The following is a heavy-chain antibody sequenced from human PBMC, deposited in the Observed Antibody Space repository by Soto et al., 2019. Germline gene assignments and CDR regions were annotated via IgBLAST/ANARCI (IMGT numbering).Heavy chain of an antibody. Sequence: QVQLVQSGAEVKKPGSSVNVSCKASGGTFSSYAISWVRQAPGQGLEWMGGIIPIFGTANYAQKFQGRVTITADKSTSTAYMALSRLRSEDTAVSYCARKYYYDSSGYTYAFDIWGQGTMVTVSS. V-gene: IGHV1-69*06. D-gene: IGHD3-22*01. CDR2: IIPIFGTA. CDR3: ARKYYYDSSGYTYAFDI. J-gene: IGHJ3*02. CDR1: GGTFSSYA.